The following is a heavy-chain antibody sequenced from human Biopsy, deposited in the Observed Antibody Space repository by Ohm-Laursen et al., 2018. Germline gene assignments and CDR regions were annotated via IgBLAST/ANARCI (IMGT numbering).Heavy chain of an antibody. CDR3: ARVGVGAPSIDYFDS. J-gene: IGHJ4*02. CDR2: INHSGNT. D-gene: IGHD1-26*01. CDR1: GGSFSGYY. Sequence: SQTLSLTCAVSGGSFSGYYWTWIRQAPGQGLEWIAEINHSGNTNYNPSLKSRVTISVDRSKNHFSLELSSVTAAESAVYYCARVGVGAPSIDYFDSWGQGALVTVSS. V-gene: IGHV4-34*01.